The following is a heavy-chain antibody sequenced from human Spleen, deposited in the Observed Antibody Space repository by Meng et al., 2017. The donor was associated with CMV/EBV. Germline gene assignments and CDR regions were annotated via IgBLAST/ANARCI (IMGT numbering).Heavy chain of an antibody. Sequence: GGSLRLSCAAPGFTFSSYAMSWVRQAPGKGLEWVSVIYSGGSSTYYADSVKGRFTISRDNSKNTLYLQMNSLRAEDTAVYYCAKDDIVVVPAAHGTNDAFDIWGQGTMVTVSS. J-gene: IGHJ3*02. V-gene: IGHV3-23*03. D-gene: IGHD2-2*01. CDR1: GFTFSSYA. CDR3: AKDDIVVVPAAHGTNDAFDI. CDR2: IYSGGSST.